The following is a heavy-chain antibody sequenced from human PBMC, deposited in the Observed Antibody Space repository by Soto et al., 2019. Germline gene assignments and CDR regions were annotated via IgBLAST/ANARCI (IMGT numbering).Heavy chain of an antibody. D-gene: IGHD3-10*01. V-gene: IGHV3-74*01. CDR1: GFTFSSYW. J-gene: IGHJ6*03. Sequence: GGSLRLSCAASGFTFSSYWIHWVRQAPGKGLVWVSRINSDGSSTSYADSVKGRFTISRDNAKNTLYLQMNSLRAEDTAVYYCARDQSGSSYYYYMDVWGKGTTVTVSS. CDR2: INSDGSST. CDR3: ARDQSGSSYYYYMDV.